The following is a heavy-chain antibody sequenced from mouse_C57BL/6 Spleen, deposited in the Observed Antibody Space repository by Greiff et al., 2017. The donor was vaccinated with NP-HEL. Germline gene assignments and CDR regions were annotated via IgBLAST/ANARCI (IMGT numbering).Heavy chain of an antibody. CDR3: ARGGTYYGSSYGYFDV. D-gene: IGHD1-1*01. Sequence: VQLQQSGTELVKPGASVKLSCKASGYTFTSYWMHWVKQRPGQGLEWIGNINPSNGGTNYNEKFKSKATLTVDKSSSTAYMQLSSLTSEDSAVDYCARGGTYYGSSYGYFDVWGTGTTVTVSS. CDR2: INPSNGGT. CDR1: GYTFTSYW. J-gene: IGHJ1*03. V-gene: IGHV1-53*01.